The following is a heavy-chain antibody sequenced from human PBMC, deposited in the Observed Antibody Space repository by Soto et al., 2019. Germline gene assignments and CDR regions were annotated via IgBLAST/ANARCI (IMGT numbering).Heavy chain of an antibody. CDR1: GYTFTSYG. J-gene: IGHJ3*02. D-gene: IGHD3-16*02. CDR3: ARVEITFGGVIVDAFDI. CDR2: ISAYNGNT. V-gene: IGHV1-18*01. Sequence: QVQLVQSGAEVKKPGASVKVSCKASGYTFTSYGISWVRQAPGQGLEWMGWISAYNGNTNYAQKLQGRVTMTTDTSTSTAYVELRSLRSDDTAVYYCARVEITFGGVIVDAFDIWGQGTMVTVSS.